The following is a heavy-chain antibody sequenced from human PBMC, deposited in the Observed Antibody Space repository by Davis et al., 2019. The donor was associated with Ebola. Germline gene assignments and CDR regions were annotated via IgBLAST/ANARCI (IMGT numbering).Heavy chain of an antibody. J-gene: IGHJ6*02. V-gene: IGHV1-18*01. D-gene: IGHD2-2*02. CDR3: AGFGYCSSTSCYMDYYYGMDV. CDR2: ISAYNGNT. CDR1: GYTFTSYG. Sequence: AASVKVSCKASGYTFTSYGISWVRQAPGQGLEWMGWISAYNGNTNYAQKLQGRVTMTRDTSTSTVYMELSSLRSEETAVYYWAGFGYCSSTSCYMDYYYGMDVWGQGTTVTVSS.